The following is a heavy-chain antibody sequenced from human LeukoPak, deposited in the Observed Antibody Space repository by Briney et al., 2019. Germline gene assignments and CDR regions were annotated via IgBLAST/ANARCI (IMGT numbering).Heavy chain of an antibody. CDR2: VNRDGSET. Sequence: GGSLRLSCVASGFPFSSYWMTWVRQVPGRGPEWVANVNRDGSETYYLDSVKGRFTISKDNAKNSLYLQMNSLRTEDTALYHCARNNGMDVWGQGTTVIVSS. V-gene: IGHV3-7*03. CDR3: ARNNGMDV. CDR1: GFPFSSYW. J-gene: IGHJ6*02.